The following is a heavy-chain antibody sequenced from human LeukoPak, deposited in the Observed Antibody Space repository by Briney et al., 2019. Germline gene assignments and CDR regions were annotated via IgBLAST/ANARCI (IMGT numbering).Heavy chain of an antibody. Sequence: PGGSLRLSCAASGFTFSSYAMSWVRQAPGKGLEWVSAISGSGGSTYYAGSVKGRFTISRDNSKSTLSLEMSRLRAEDTAVYYCAKGGISSSGLGDWGQGTLVTVSS. J-gene: IGHJ4*02. V-gene: IGHV3-23*01. D-gene: IGHD6-25*01. CDR3: AKGGISSSGLGD. CDR1: GFTFSSYA. CDR2: ISGSGGST.